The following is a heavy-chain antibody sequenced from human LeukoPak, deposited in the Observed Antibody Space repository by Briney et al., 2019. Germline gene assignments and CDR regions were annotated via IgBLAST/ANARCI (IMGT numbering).Heavy chain of an antibody. J-gene: IGHJ5*01. CDR1: GGTFRNSA. CDR3: ARGAIGQQLAQHFDS. CDR2: IIPILGIT. Sequence: SVKVSCKASGGTFRNSAINWVRQAPGQGLEWVGRIIPILGITNYAQNFHGRVTITADKSTSKAYVELSSLRSEDTAVYYCARGAIGQQLAQHFDSWDQGTLVTVSS. D-gene: IGHD6-13*01. V-gene: IGHV1-69*04.